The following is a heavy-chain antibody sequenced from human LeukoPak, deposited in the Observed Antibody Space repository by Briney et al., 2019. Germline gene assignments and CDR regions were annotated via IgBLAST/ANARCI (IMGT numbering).Heavy chain of an antibody. CDR3: TTRYNWNNGVTFDY. J-gene: IGHJ4*02. Sequence: PGGSLRLSCAASGFNFSNAWMSWVRQAPGKGLEWVGRIKSKTDGGATDYAAPVKGRFTISRDDSKNTLYLQMNSLKTEDTAVYYCTTRYNWNNGVTFDYWGQGTLVTVSS. D-gene: IGHD1/OR15-1a*01. V-gene: IGHV3-15*01. CDR1: GFNFSNAW. CDR2: IKSKTDGGAT.